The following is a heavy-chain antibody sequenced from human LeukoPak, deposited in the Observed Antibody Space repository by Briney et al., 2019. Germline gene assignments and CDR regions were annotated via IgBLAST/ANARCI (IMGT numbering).Heavy chain of an antibody. CDR2: ISTSSRYI. Sequence: GGSLRLSCAASGFTLSTFDMNWVRQAPGKGLEWVSSISTSSRYIYYRDSVKGRFTISRDDAKSSLYLQMNSLTVEDTAVYYCARADCSGSTCYLRHSWFDPWGQGTLVTVSS. CDR3: ARADCSGSTCYLRHSWFDP. V-gene: IGHV3-21*06. D-gene: IGHD2-2*01. J-gene: IGHJ5*02. CDR1: GFTLSTFD.